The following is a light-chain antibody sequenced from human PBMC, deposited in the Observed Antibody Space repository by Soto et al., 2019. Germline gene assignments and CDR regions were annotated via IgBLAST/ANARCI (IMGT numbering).Light chain of an antibody. Sequence: QSALTQPASVSGSPGQSITISCTGTSSDVGGYNYVSWYQQHPGKAPKLMIYDVSNRPSGVSNHFSGSKSSNTASLTSSGLQAEDEADYYCSSYISSSTVLFGGGTKLTVL. CDR3: SSYISSSTVL. CDR1: SSDVGGYNY. V-gene: IGLV2-14*01. J-gene: IGLJ2*01. CDR2: DVS.